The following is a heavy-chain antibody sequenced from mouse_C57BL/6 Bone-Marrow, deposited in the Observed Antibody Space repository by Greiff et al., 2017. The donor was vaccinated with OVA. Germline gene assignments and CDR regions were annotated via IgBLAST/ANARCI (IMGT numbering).Heavy chain of an antibody. V-gene: IGHV5-4*01. D-gene: IGHD2-1*01. CDR2: ISDGGSYT. CDR1: GFTFSSYA. Sequence: VQLKQSGGGLVKPGGSLKLSCAASGFTFSSYAMSWVRQTPEKRLEWVATISDGGSYTYYPDNVKGRFTISRDNAKNNLYLQMSHLKSEDTAMYYCARDGGNYAFAYWGQGTLVTVSA. J-gene: IGHJ3*01. CDR3: ARDGGNYAFAY.